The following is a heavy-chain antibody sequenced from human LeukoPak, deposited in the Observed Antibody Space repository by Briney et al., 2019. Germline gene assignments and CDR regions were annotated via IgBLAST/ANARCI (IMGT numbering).Heavy chain of an antibody. V-gene: IGHV1-46*01. CDR2: INPSGGST. J-gene: IGHJ4*02. CDR3: ARDPSDCSSTSCYDS. D-gene: IGHD2-2*01. CDR1: GYTFTSYY. Sequence: ASVKVSCKASGYTFTSYYMHWVRQAPGQGLEWMGIINPSGGSTSYAQKFQGRVTMTRDTSTSTVYMELSSLRSEDTAVYYCARDPSDCSSTSCYDSWGQGTLVTVFS.